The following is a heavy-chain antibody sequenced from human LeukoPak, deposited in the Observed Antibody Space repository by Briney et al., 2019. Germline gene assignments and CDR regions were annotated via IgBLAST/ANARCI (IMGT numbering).Heavy chain of an antibody. Sequence: PGGTLRLSCAASGLTFINFGMTWVRQAPGKGLEWVSAISVSGNTYHADSVKGQFTISRDSSKNTLYLQMNRLRAEDAAVYYCAKAPVTTCSGAYCYPFDYWGQGTLVTVSS. V-gene: IGHV3-23*01. CDR3: AKAPVTTCSGAYCYPFDY. J-gene: IGHJ4*02. CDR1: GLTFINFG. CDR2: ISVSGNT. D-gene: IGHD2-21*01.